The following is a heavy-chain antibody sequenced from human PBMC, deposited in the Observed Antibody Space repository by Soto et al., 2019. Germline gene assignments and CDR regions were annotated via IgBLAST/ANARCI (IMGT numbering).Heavy chain of an antibody. CDR2: IYYSGST. CDR3: ARTEYSYGYRNNWFDP. J-gene: IGHJ5*02. CDR1: GGSISSGGYY. Sequence: PSETLSLTCTVSGGSISSGGYYWSWIRQHPGKGLEWIGYIYYSGSTYYNPSLKSRVTISVDTSKNQFSLKLSSVTAADTAVYYCARTEYSYGYRNNWFDPWGQGTLVTVSS. V-gene: IGHV4-31*03. D-gene: IGHD5-18*01.